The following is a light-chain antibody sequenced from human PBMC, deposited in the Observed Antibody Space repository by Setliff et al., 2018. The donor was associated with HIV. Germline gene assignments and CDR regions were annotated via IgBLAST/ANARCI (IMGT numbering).Light chain of an antibody. CDR2: EVS. CDR3: SSYTTTSTTV. V-gene: IGLV2-14*03. CDR1: RSDVGGYNS. J-gene: IGLJ1*01. Sequence: QPVLTQPASVSGSPGQSITISCTGTRSDVGGYNSVSWYQQHPGKVPKVLIYEVSNRPSGVSNRFSGSKSGNTASLTISGLQADDEADYYCSSYTTTSTTVFGTGTKVTVL.